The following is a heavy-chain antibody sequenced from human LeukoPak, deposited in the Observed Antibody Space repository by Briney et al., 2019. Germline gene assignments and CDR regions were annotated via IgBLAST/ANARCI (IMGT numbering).Heavy chain of an antibody. Sequence: ASVKVSCKASGDTFTHYIINWVRQAPGQGLEWMGKISAYNNYTTYAQKFQGRIVMTTDTSTNTAYMDLRSLRSDDTAFDYCAREGADNDGGLQWFDPWGQGTLVTVSS. D-gene: IGHD4-23*01. CDR1: GDTFTHYI. J-gene: IGHJ5*02. V-gene: IGHV1-18*01. CDR3: AREGADNDGGLQWFDP. CDR2: ISAYNNYT.